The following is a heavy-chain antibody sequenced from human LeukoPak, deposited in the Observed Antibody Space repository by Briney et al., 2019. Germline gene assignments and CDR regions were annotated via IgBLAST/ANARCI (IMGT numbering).Heavy chain of an antibody. D-gene: IGHD6-19*01. Sequence: SETLSLTCTVSGGSISSDNYYWNWIRQPAGKGLEWIGRIYNEGSTNYNPSLKSRVSISVDKSKNQFSLNLTSVTAAGTGVYYCARDRRQWVTDDAFDIWGQGTMVTVSS. CDR1: GGSISSDNYY. CDR3: ARDRRQWVTDDAFDI. CDR2: IYNEGST. J-gene: IGHJ3*02. V-gene: IGHV4-61*02.